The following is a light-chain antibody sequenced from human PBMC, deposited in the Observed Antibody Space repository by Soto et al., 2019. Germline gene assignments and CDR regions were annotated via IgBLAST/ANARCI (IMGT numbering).Light chain of an antibody. CDR3: QSNRLSGSL. Sequence: QSVLTQPPSVSGAPGQRVTISCTGNSIGAGGDVHWYQQLPGTAPKLLIYGNTNRPAGVPDRFSGSKSGSSASLAITGLQAEDEADYYCQSNRLSGSLCGGGTKLTVL. J-gene: IGLJ3*02. CDR2: GNT. CDR1: SIGAGGD. V-gene: IGLV1-40*01.